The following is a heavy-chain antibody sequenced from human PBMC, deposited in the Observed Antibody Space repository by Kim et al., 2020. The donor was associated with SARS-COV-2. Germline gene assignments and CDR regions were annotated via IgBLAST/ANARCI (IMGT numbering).Heavy chain of an antibody. CDR2: IIPIFGTA. V-gene: IGHV1-69*13. CDR3: ARCARCRGFGEYYYGMDV. J-gene: IGHJ6*02. D-gene: IGHD3-10*01. CDR1: GGTFSSYA. Sequence: SVKVSCKASGGTFSSYAISWVRQAPGQGLEWMGGIIPIFGTANYAQKFQGRVTITADESTSTAYMELSSLRSEDTAVYYCARCARCRGFGEYYYGMDVWGQGTTVTVSS.